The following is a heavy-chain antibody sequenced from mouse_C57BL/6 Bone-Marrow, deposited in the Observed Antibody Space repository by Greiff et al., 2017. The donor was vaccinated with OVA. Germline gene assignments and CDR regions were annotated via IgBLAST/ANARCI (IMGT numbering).Heavy chain of an antibody. CDR1: GFTFSDYY. D-gene: IGHD1-1*01. CDR3: ARDRGYGSSHWYFDV. J-gene: IGHJ1*03. V-gene: IGHV5-16*01. CDR2: INSDGSST. Sequence: EVKLMESEGGLVQPGSSMKLSCTASGFTFSDYYMAWVRQVPEKGLEWVANINSDGSSTYYLDSLKSRFIISRDNAKNILYLQMSSLKSEDTATYYCARDRGYGSSHWYFDVWGTGTTVTVSS.